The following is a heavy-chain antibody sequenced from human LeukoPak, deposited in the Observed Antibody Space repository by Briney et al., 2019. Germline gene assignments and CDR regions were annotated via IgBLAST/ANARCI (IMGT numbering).Heavy chain of an antibody. CDR1: GYTFTSYG. CDR3: ARSLIVGHTYYYGSGSYPILNYFDY. CDR2: IGAYNGNT. J-gene: IGHJ4*02. V-gene: IGHV1-18*01. D-gene: IGHD3-10*01. Sequence: GASVKVSCKASGYTFTSYGISWVRQAPGQGLEWMGWIGAYNGNTNYAQKLQGRVTMTTDTSTSTAYMELRSLRSDDTAVYYCARSLIVGHTYYYGSGSYPILNYFDYWGQGTLVTVSS.